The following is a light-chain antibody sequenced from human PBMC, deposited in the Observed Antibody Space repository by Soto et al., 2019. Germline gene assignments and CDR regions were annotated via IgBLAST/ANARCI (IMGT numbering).Light chain of an antibody. CDR2: AAS. CDR1: QSISSY. J-gene: IGKJ1*01. CDR3: QQSYSTPWT. Sequence: DLQMTQSPSSLSASVGDRVTITCRASQSISSYLNWYQQKPGKAPKLLIYAASSLQSGVPSRFSGSGSGTDFPLTISSLQPEDFATYYCQQSYSTPWTFCQGTKVEIK. V-gene: IGKV1-39*01.